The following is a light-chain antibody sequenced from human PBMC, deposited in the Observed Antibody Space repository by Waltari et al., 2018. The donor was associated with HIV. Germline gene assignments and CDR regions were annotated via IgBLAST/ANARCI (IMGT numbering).Light chain of an antibody. CDR2: RSD. Sequence: QSVLTQPPSASGTPGQRVTISCSGSSSHIGSIYVYWYQHLPGAAPKLLIYRSDQRPSGVPDRCSGTKSGTSASLTISGLRSEDECDYYCGAWDDSLRIYVFGTGTKLTVL. CDR3: GAWDDSLRIYV. J-gene: IGLJ1*01. V-gene: IGLV1-47*01. CDR1: SSHIGSIY.